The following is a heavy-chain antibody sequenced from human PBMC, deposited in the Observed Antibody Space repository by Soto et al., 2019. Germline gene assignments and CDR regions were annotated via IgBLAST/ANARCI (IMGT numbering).Heavy chain of an antibody. J-gene: IGHJ6*02. CDR2: INAGNGNT. D-gene: IGHD1-26*01. V-gene: IGHV1-3*01. Sequence: ASVKVSCKASGYTFTNYAMHWVRQAPGQRLEWMGWINAGNGNTKYSQKFQGRVTITADESTSTAYMELSSLRSEDTAVYYCARLSGSYSYYYYYGMDVWGQGTTVTVSS. CDR3: ARLSGSYSYYYYYGMDV. CDR1: GYTFTNYA.